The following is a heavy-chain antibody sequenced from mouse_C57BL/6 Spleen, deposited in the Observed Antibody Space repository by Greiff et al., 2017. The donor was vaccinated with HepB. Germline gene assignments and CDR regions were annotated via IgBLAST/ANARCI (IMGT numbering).Heavy chain of an antibody. D-gene: IGHD2-10*02. J-gene: IGHJ1*03. CDR2: IYPGDGDT. CDR1: GYAFSSYW. Sequence: QVQLQQSGAELVKPGASVKISCKASGYAFSSYWMNWVKQRPGKGLEWIGQIYPGDGDTNYNGKFKGKATLTADKSSSTAYMQLSSLTSEDSAVYFCARSSYGNYGYWYFDVWGTGTTVTVSS. CDR3: ARSSYGNYGYWYFDV. V-gene: IGHV1-80*01.